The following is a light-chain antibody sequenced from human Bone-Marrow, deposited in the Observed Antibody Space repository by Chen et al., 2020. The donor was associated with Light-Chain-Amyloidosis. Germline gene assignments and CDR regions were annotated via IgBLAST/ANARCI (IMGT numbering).Light chain of an antibody. CDR3: QHYNNWPLA. CDR2: GAS. V-gene: IGKV3-15*01. Sequence: EIVMTQSPATLSVSPGERATLSCRASQSVSSNLAWYQQKPGQAPRLLINGASTRATGIPARFSGSGSGTEFTLTISSLQSEDFAVYYCQHYNNWPLAFGQGTRVEIK. CDR1: QSVSSN. J-gene: IGKJ1*01.